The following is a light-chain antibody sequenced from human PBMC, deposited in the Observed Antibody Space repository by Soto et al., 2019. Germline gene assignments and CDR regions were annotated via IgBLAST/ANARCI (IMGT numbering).Light chain of an antibody. CDR2: GAS. Sequence: EIVLTQSPGTLSLSPGERATLSCRAIQSVSSSYLAWYQQKPGHAPRRLIYGASSRATGIPDRFSGSGSGTDFTLTLSRLETEDFAVYYCQQYGSSPPVTFGGGTKVEIK. J-gene: IGKJ4*01. CDR1: QSVSSSY. CDR3: QQYGSSPPVT. V-gene: IGKV3-20*01.